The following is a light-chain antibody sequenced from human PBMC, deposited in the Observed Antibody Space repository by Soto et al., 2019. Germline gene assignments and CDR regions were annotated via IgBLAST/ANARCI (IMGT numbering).Light chain of an antibody. CDR1: QVITDG. J-gene: IGKJ1*01. Sequence: DIQMTQSPSSLSAYVGDRVTITCRAGQVITDGVGWYQQKPGKAPKRLIYGASTRATGIPARFSGSGSGTEFTLTISSLQSEDFAVYYCQQYNNWPGPFGQGTKAAIK. V-gene: IGKV1-17*01. CDR2: GAS. CDR3: QQYNNWPGP.